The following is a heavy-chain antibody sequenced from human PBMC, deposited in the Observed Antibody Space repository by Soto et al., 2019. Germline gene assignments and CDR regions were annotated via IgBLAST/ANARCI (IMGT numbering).Heavy chain of an antibody. Sequence: ASVKVSCKASGYTFTSYDINWVRQATGQGLEWMGWMNPNSGNTGYAQKFQGRVTMTRNTSISTAYMELSSLRSEDTAVYYCARRYCSGGSCYSSYYYYMDVWGQGTTVTVSS. D-gene: IGHD2-15*01. V-gene: IGHV1-8*01. CDR1: GYTFTSYD. J-gene: IGHJ6*03. CDR2: MNPNSGNT. CDR3: ARRYCSGGSCYSSYYYYMDV.